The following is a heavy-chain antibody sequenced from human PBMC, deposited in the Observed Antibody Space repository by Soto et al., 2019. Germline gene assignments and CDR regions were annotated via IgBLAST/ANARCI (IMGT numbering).Heavy chain of an antibody. CDR1: GFTFSSYA. V-gene: IGHV3-23*01. D-gene: IGHD6-13*01. Sequence: PGGSLRLSCAASGFTFSSYAMSWVRQAPGKGLEWVSAISGSGGSTYYADSVKGRFTISRDNSKNTLYLQMNSLRAEDTAVYYCARGIAAAVRYYYGMDVWGQGTTVTVSS. CDR3: ARGIAAAVRYYYGMDV. CDR2: ISGSGGST. J-gene: IGHJ6*02.